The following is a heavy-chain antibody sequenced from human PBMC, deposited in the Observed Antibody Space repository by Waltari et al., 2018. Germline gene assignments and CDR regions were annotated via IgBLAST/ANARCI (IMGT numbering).Heavy chain of an antibody. CDR2: INPNSGGT. CDR3: ARAYATEYSSSMGY. D-gene: IGHD6-6*01. Sequence: QVQLVQSGAEVKKPGASVKVSCKASGYTFTGYYMHWVRQAPGQGLEWMGWINPNSGGTNDAQKFQGRVTMTRDTSISTAYMELSRLRSDDTAVYYCARAYATEYSSSMGYWGQGTLVTVSS. J-gene: IGHJ4*02. V-gene: IGHV1-2*02. CDR1: GYTFTGYY.